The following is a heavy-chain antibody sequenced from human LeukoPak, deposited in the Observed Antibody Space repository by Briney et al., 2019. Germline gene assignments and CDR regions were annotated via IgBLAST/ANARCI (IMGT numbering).Heavy chain of an antibody. CDR3: ARIITVGGTDWFDP. Sequence: PGGSLRLSCAASGFTFSNYAMSWVRQPPGKGLEWVSALSGSGGNTYYADSVRGRFTISRDNSKNTLFLQMNSLRAEDTAVYYCARIITVGGTDWFDPWGQGTLVTVSS. CDR2: LSGSGGNT. V-gene: IGHV3-23*01. D-gene: IGHD6-13*01. J-gene: IGHJ5*02. CDR1: GFTFSNYA.